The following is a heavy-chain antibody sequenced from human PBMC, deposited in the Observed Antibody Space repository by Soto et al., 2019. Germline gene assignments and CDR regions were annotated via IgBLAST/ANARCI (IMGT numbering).Heavy chain of an antibody. CDR3: AKAVWATWGLYFFDS. J-gene: IGHJ4*02. V-gene: IGHV3-23*01. CDR2: IFASGGST. CDR1: GFAFSSYA. Sequence: EVHLLESGGGLLQPGGSLRLSCAASGFAFSSYAMGWVRQAPGKGLEWVSGIFASGGSTYYADSVMGRFTISRDNSKNTLCLQLNSLRPADTAVYYCAKAVWATWGLYFFDSWGQGTLVSVSS. D-gene: IGHD7-27*01.